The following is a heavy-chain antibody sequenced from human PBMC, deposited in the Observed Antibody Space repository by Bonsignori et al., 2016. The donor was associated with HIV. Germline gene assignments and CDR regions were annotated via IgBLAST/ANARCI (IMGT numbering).Heavy chain of an antibody. J-gene: IGHJ4*02. Sequence: GESLKISCATSGFTFSSYWMNWVRQAPGKGLEWVANIKQDGSESYYVDSVKGRFTISRDNAKNSLDLQMNSLRAEDTAVYYCARDKENTGRTSDYWGQGTLVTVSS. D-gene: IGHD2/OR15-2a*01. CDR3: ARDKENTGRTSDY. CDR2: IKQDGSES. CDR1: GFTFSSYW. V-gene: IGHV3-7*01.